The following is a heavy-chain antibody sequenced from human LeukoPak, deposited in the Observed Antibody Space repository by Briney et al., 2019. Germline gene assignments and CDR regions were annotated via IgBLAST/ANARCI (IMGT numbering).Heavy chain of an antibody. D-gene: IGHD3-22*01. CDR1: GGTFSSYA. Sequence: SVKVSCKASGGTFSSYAISWVRQAPGQGLEWMGRIIPILGIANYAQKFQGRVTITADKSTSTAYMELSSLRSEDTAVYYCARTTMIVVVAPFDYWGQGTLVTVTS. CDR2: IIPILGIA. V-gene: IGHV1-69*04. CDR3: ARTTMIVVVAPFDY. J-gene: IGHJ4*02.